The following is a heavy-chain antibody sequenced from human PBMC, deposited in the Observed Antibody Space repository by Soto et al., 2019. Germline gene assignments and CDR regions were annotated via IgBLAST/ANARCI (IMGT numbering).Heavy chain of an antibody. Sequence: SLRLSCAASGFTFSSYGMHWVRQAPGKGLEWVAVISYDGSNKYYADSVKGRFTISRDNSKNTLYLQMNSLRAEDTAVYYCAESTRSLYYFHNWGRGTLVTVSS. J-gene: IGHJ4*02. CDR2: ISYDGSNK. CDR1: GFTFSSYG. V-gene: IGHV3-30*18. D-gene: IGHD2-2*01. CDR3: AESTRSLYYFHN.